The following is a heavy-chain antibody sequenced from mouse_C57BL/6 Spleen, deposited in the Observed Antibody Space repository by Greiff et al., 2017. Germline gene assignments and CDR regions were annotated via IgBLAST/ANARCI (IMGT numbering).Heavy chain of an antibody. Sequence: DVMLVESGGGLVQPGGSLKLSCAASGFTFSDYGMHWVRQAPEKGLEWVAYISSGSSTIYYADTVKGRFTISRDNAKNTLFLQMTSLRSEDTAMYYCARALTGYWGQGTLVTVSA. CDR3: ARALTGY. D-gene: IGHD4-1*01. V-gene: IGHV5-17*01. CDR2: ISSGSSTI. J-gene: IGHJ3*02. CDR1: GFTFSDYG.